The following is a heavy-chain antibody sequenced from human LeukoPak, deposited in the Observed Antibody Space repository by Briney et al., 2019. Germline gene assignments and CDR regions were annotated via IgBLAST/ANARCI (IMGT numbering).Heavy chain of an antibody. J-gene: IGHJ6*03. CDR2: IKQDGSEK. V-gene: IGHV3-7*01. D-gene: IGHD2-2*01. CDR3: AREACSSTSCYPYYYYMDV. CDR1: GFTFSSYW. Sequence: GGSLRLSCAASGFTFSSYWMSWVRQAPGKGLEWVANIKQDGSEKYYVDSVKGRFTISRDNAKNSLYLQMNSLRAEDTAVYYCAREACSSTSCYPYYYYMDVWGKGTTVTVSS.